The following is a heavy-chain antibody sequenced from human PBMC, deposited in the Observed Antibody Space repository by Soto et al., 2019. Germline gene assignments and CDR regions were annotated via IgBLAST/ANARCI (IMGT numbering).Heavy chain of an antibody. D-gene: IGHD3-10*01. V-gene: IGHV3-33*01. CDR2: IWYDGSNK. CDR3: ARVRVRGVIDAFDI. Sequence: GSLRLSCAASGFTFSSYGMHWVRQAPGKGLEWVAVIWYDGSNKYYADSVKGRFTISRDNSKNTLYLQMNSLRAEDTAVYYCARVRVRGVIDAFDIWGQGTMVTVSS. J-gene: IGHJ3*02. CDR1: GFTFSSYG.